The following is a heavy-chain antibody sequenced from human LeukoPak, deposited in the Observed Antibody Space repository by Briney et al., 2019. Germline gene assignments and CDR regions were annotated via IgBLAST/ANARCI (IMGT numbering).Heavy chain of an antibody. V-gene: IGHV3-30*02. J-gene: IGHJ5*02. CDR2: IRYDGSNK. D-gene: IGHD5-12*01. CDR3: AKASSDYDEYNWFDP. Sequence: GGSLRLSCAASGFTFSSYGMHWVRQAPGKGLEWVAFIRYDGSNKYYADSVKGRFTISRDNSKNTLYLQMNSLRAEDTAVYYCAKASSDYDEYNWFDPWGQGTLVTVSS. CDR1: GFTFSSYG.